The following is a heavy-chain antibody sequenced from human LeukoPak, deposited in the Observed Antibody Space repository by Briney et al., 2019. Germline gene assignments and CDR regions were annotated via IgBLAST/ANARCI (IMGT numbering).Heavy chain of an antibody. CDR2: VSSGFHA. D-gene: IGHD5-18*01. Sequence: GGSLRLSCTASGFTLGSHDMHWVRQIPGQGLEWVAAVSSGFHAFFADSVQGRFSVSREDARNSSYLQMNSLRAGDTAVYYCVREARGYHYTYFDYWGQGTLVTVSS. V-gene: IGHV3-13*01. CDR3: VREARGYHYTYFDY. J-gene: IGHJ4*02. CDR1: GFTLGSHD.